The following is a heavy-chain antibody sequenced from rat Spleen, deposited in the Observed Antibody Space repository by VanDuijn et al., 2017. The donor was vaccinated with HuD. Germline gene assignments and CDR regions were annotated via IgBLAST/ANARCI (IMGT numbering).Heavy chain of an antibody. CDR3: ARHGSGYFDY. V-gene: IGHV5-29*01. CDR2: ISSDGRRN. J-gene: IGHJ2*01. Sequence: EVQLAESGGGLVQPGRSLKLSCAASGFTFTDYYMAWVRQAPTKGLEWVATISSDGRRNYYRDSVKGRFTISRDNAKSTLYLQMDSLRSEDTATYYCARHGSGYFDYWGQGVMVTVSS. CDR1: GFTFTDYY.